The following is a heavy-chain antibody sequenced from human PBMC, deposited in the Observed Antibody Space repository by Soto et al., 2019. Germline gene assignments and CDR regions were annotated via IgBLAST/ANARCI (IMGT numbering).Heavy chain of an antibody. CDR2: INHSGST. CDR1: GGSFSGYY. V-gene: IGHV4-34*01. CDR3: ARVGFRAARPKGLDY. D-gene: IGHD6-6*01. Sequence: SETLSLTCAVYGGSFSGYYWSCIRQPPGKGLEWIGEINHSGSTNYNPSLKSRVTISVDTSKNQFSLKLSSVTAADTAVYYCARVGFRAARPKGLDYWGQGTLVTVSS. J-gene: IGHJ4*02.